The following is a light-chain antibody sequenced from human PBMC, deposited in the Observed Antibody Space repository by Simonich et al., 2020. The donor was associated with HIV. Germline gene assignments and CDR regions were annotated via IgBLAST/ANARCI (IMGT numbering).Light chain of an antibody. CDR1: SGSVSTRYY. CDR2: NTN. CDR3: VLYIGSGIWV. Sequence: QTVVTQEPSFSVSPGGTVTLTCGLSSGSVSTRYYPSWFQQTPGQAPRTLMANTNSRSSGVPDRFSGSILGNKAALTITGAQADDESDYYCVLYIGSGIWVFGGGTKLTVL. J-gene: IGLJ3*02. V-gene: IGLV8-61*01.